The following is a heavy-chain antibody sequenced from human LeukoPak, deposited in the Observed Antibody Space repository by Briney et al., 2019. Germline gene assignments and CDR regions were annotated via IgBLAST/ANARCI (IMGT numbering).Heavy chain of an antibody. V-gene: IGHV3-21*01. Sequence: GGSLRLSRAASGFIFCGYSMNWVRQAPGKGLEWVSSISSGGSVTYYADSLRGRFTISRDNAKDSVLLQMNSLRVEDTAVYFCSRESDMDVWGKGTTVSVSS. CDR3: SRESDMDV. CDR2: ISSGGSVT. CDR1: GFIFCGYS. J-gene: IGHJ6*03.